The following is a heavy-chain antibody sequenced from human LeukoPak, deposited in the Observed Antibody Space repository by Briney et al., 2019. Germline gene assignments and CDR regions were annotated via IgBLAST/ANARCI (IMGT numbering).Heavy chain of an antibody. CDR2: IHTSGSA. V-gene: IGHV4-61*02. D-gene: IGHD4-17*01. J-gene: IGHJ4*02. CDR1: GGSISSSSYY. CDR3: AREGNGYGDYYFDY. Sequence: SETLSLTCTVSGGSISSSSYYWGWIRQPAGKGLECIGRIHTSGSANYNPSLKSRVTISVDTSKNQFSLKLSSVTAADTAVYYCAREGNGYGDYYFDYWGQGTLVAVSS.